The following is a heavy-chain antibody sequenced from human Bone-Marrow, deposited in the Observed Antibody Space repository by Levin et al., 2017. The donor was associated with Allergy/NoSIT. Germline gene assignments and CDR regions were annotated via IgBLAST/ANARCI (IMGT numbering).Heavy chain of an antibody. CDR3: ARERLAATPDYWYFDL. V-gene: IGHV3-33*01. Sequence: PGGSLRLSCAASGFTFSSYGMHWVRQAPGKGLEWVAVIWYDGSNKYYADSVKGRFTISRDNSKNTLYLQMNSLRAEDTAVYYCARERLAATPDYWYFDLWGRGTLVTVSS. CDR1: GFTFSSYG. D-gene: IGHD6-13*01. J-gene: IGHJ2*01. CDR2: IWYDGSNK.